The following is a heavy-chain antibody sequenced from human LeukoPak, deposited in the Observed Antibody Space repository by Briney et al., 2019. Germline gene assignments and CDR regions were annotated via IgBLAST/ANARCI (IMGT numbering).Heavy chain of an antibody. J-gene: IGHJ3*01. CDR1: GYTFTDYY. CDR3: ARDLRTHYYDSSGY. V-gene: IGHV1-2*02. CDR2: INPNSGGT. D-gene: IGHD3-22*01. Sequence: ASVKVSCKASGYTFTDYYMHWVRQAPGQGLEWMGWINPNSGGTNYAQKFQGRVTMTRDTSISTAYMELSRLRSNDTAVYYCARDLRTHYYDSSGYWGQGTMVTVSS.